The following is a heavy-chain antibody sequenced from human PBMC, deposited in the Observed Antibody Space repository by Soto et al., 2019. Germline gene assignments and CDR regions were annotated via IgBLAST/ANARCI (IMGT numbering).Heavy chain of an antibody. J-gene: IGHJ4*02. V-gene: IGHV3-23*01. CDR2: MSGSGTSV. CDR3: AKTSGNNWLLDY. CDR1: GFTFSDYG. D-gene: IGHD3-9*01. Sequence: EVQLLESGGGLVQPGGSLRLSCAASGFTFSDYGMSWVRQTTGKGLEWLAAMSGSGTSVYYADSVKGRFTLSRDISRNILFLHMSSLRAEDTAIYYCAKTSGNNWLLDYWGLGTLLTVSS.